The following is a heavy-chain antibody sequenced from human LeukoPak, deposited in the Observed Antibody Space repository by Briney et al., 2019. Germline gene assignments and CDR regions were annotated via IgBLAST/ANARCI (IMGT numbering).Heavy chain of an antibody. CDR3: AKPPPMTTVTSFFDY. Sequence: GRSLRLSCAASGFTFSSYGMHWVRQAPGKGLEWVAVISYDGSNKYYADSVKGRFTISRDNSKNTLYLQMNSLRAEDTAVYYCAKPPPMTTVTSFFDYWGQGTLATVSS. J-gene: IGHJ4*02. CDR2: ISYDGSNK. V-gene: IGHV3-30*18. CDR1: GFTFSSYG. D-gene: IGHD4-17*01.